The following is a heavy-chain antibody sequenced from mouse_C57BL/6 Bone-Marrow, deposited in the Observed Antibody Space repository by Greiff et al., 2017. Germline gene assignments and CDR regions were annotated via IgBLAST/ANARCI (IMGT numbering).Heavy chain of an antibody. V-gene: IGHV1-64*01. CDR1: GYTFTSYW. Sequence: VQLQQPGAELVKPGASVKLSCKASGYTFTSYWMHWVKQRPGHGLEWIGMSHPNSGSTNYNEKFKSKATLTVDTSSSTAYMQLSSLTSEDSAVYDWAREGDGSRYAMDFWGQGTSVTVSS. J-gene: IGHJ4*01. D-gene: IGHD1-1*01. CDR3: AREGDGSRYAMDF. CDR2: SHPNSGST.